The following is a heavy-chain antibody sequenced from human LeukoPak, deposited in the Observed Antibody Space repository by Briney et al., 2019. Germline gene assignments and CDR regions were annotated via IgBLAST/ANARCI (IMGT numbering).Heavy chain of an antibody. CDR1: GGTFSSYA. J-gene: IGHJ4*02. Sequence: GASAKVSCKASGGTFSSYAISWVRQAPGQGLEWMGGIIPIFGTANYAQKFQGRVTITTDESTSTAYMELSSLRSEDTAVYYCARRWFTMVRGVPTYYFDYWGQGTLVTVSS. D-gene: IGHD3-10*01. CDR3: ARRWFTMVRGVPTYYFDY. V-gene: IGHV1-69*05. CDR2: IIPIFGTA.